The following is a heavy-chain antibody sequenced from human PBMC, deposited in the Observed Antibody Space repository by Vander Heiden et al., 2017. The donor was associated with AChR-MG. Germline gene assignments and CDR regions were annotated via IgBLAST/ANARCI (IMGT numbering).Heavy chain of an antibody. CDR2: IIPIFGTA. CDR3: ARVLDGGIAAAGQIAFDI. J-gene: IGHJ3*02. V-gene: IGHV1-69*06. CDR1: GGTFSSYA. D-gene: IGHD6-13*01. Sequence: QVQLVQSGAEVKKPGSSVKVSCKASGGTFSSYAISWVRQAPGQGLEWMGGIIPIFGTANYAQKFQGRVTSTADKSTSTAYMELSSLRSEDTAVYYCARVLDGGIAAAGQIAFDIWGQGTMVTVAS.